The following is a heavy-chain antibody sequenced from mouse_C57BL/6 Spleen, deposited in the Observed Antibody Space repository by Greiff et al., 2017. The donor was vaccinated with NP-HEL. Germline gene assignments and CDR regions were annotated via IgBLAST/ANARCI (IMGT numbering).Heavy chain of an antibody. V-gene: IGHV1-22*01. Sequence: EVQGVESGPELVKPGASVKMSCKASGYTFTDYNMHWVKQSHGKSLEWIGYINPNNGGTSYNQKFKGKATLTVNKSSSTAYMELRSLTSEDSAVYYCARIYYYGSSYDWYFDVWGTGTTVTVSS. CDR1: GYTFTDYN. J-gene: IGHJ1*03. CDR2: INPNNGGT. CDR3: ARIYYYGSSYDWYFDV. D-gene: IGHD1-1*01.